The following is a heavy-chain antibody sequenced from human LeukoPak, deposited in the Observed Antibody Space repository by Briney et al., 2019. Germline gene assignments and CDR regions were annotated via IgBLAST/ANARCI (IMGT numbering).Heavy chain of an antibody. V-gene: IGHV4-31*03. CDR1: GGSISSGGYY. Sequence: PSETLSRTCTVSGGSISSGGYYWSWIRQHPGKGLEWIGYIYYSGSTYYNPSLKSRVTISVDTSKNQFSLRLSSVTAADTAVYYCARDAALALYGMDVWGQGTTVTVSS. D-gene: IGHD3-16*01. CDR2: IYYSGST. J-gene: IGHJ6*02. CDR3: ARDAALALYGMDV.